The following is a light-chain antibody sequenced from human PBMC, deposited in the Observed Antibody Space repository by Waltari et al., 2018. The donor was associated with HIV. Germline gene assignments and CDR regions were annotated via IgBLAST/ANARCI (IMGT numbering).Light chain of an antibody. CDR1: RSDIGDYSY. Sequence: QSALTQPPSASASPEQSVTISCTGTRSDIGDYSYVSWYQQHPGKAPKLLIYEVNKRPSGVPDRFSGSKSGDTASLTVSGLQAEDEADYYCTSYGGRNNRVLFGGGTRLTVL. CDR2: EVN. CDR3: TSYGGRNNRVL. J-gene: IGLJ2*01. V-gene: IGLV2-8*01.